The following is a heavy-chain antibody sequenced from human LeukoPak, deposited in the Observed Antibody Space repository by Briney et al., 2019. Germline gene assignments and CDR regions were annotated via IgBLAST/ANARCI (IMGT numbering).Heavy chain of an antibody. CDR1: GGSISSYY. J-gene: IGHJ4*02. Sequence: SETLSLTCTVSGGSISSYYWSWIRQPPGKGLEWIGYIYYSGSTNYNPSPKSRVTISVDTSKNQFSLKLSSVTAADTAVYYCARVGDYDILTGYQCFDYWGQGTLVTVSS. CDR3: ARVGDYDILTGYQCFDY. CDR2: IYYSGST. D-gene: IGHD3-9*01. V-gene: IGHV4-59*01.